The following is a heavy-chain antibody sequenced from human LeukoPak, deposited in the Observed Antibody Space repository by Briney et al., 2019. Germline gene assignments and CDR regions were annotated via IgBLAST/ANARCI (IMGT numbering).Heavy chain of an antibody. CDR2: ISSSSDTI. J-gene: IGHJ4*02. CDR1: GFTFSTYI. V-gene: IGHV3-48*01. Sequence: GGSLRLSCVASGFTFSTYIMNWVRQAPGKGLEWVSYISSSSDTIYYADSVKGRFTISRDNAKNSLYLQMNSLRAEDTAIYYCARNFDYWGRGTLVTVSS. CDR3: ARNFDY.